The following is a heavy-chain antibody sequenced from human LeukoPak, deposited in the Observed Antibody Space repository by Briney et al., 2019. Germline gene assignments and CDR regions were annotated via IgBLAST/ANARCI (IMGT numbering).Heavy chain of an antibody. CDR3: ARVDSGYELSGYFDY. Sequence: GASVKVSCKASGGTFSSYAISWVRQAPGQGLEWMGGIIPIFGTANYAQKFQGRVTITADESTSTAYMELSSLRSEDTAVYYCARVDSGYELSGYFDYWGQGTLVTVSS. CDR1: GGTFSSYA. V-gene: IGHV1-69*01. CDR2: IIPIFGTA. D-gene: IGHD5-12*01. J-gene: IGHJ4*02.